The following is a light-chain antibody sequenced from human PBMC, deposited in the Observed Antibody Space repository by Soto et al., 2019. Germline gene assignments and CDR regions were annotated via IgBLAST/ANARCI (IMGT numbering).Light chain of an antibody. CDR1: SSNIGAGYD. J-gene: IGLJ3*02. CDR2: GNS. Sequence: QSVLTQPPSVSGAPGQTVTISCTGGSSNIGAGYDVHWYQQLPGTAPKLLIYGNSNRPSGVPDRFSGSKSGTSASLAIAALLAEDEADYYCQSYDGSLSDLVFGGGTKVTVL. CDR3: QSYDGSLSDLV. V-gene: IGLV1-40*01.